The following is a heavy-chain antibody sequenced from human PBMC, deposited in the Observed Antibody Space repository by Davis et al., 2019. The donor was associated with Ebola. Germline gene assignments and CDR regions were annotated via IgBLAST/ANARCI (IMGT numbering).Heavy chain of an antibody. CDR2: IIPILGIA. CDR1: GGTFSSYA. CDR3: ARDGTYYYDMDV. J-gene: IGHJ6*02. V-gene: IGHV1-69*04. Sequence: SVKVSCKASGGTFSSYAISWVRQAPGQGLEWMGRIIPILGIASYAQKFQGRVTMTRDTSTSTVYMELSSLRSDDTAVYYCARDGTYYYDMDVWGQGTTVTVSS.